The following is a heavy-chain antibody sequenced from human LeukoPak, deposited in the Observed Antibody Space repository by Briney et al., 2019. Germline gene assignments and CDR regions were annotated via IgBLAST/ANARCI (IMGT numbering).Heavy chain of an antibody. V-gene: IGHV3-30*02. CDR1: GFTFSSYG. CDR2: IRYDGSNK. Sequence: PGGSLRLSCAAPGFTFSSYGMHWVRQAPGKGLEWVAFIRYDGSNKYYADSVKGRFTISRDNSKNTLYLQMNSLRAEDTAVYYCAKDISNYAPHWGQGTLVTVSS. CDR3: AKDISNYAPH. D-gene: IGHD4-11*01. J-gene: IGHJ4*02.